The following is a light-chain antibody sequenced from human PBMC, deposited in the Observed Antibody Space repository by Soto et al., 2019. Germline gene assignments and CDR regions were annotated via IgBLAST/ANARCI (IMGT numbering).Light chain of an antibody. J-gene: IGKJ1*01. CDR2: GAS. CDR1: QSVSSSY. Sequence: EIVLTQSPATPSLSPGERATLSRRASQSVSSSYLAWYQQKPGQAPRLLIYGASSRATGVPDRFSGSGSGTDFTLTISRLEPEDFAVYYCQQYDSSPKTFGQGTKVDIK. V-gene: IGKV3-20*01. CDR3: QQYDSSPKT.